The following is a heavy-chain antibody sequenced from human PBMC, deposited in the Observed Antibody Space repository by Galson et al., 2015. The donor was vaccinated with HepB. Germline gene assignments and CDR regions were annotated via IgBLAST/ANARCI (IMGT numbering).Heavy chain of an antibody. CDR1: GGSISSGGYY. J-gene: IGHJ4*02. V-gene: IGHV4-31*03. CDR3: AYYSSGYYFDY. Sequence: TLSLTCTVSGGSISSGGYYWSWIRQHPGKGLEWIGYIYYSGSTYYNPSLKSRVTISVDTSKNQFSLNLSSVTAADTAVYYCAYYSSGYYFDYWGQGTLVTVSS. CDR2: IYYSGST. D-gene: IGHD6-19*01.